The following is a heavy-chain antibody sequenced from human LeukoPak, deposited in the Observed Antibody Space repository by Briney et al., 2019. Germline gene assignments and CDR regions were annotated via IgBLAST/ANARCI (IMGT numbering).Heavy chain of an antibody. V-gene: IGHV4-34*01. Sequence: SETLSLTCAVYGGSFSGYYWSWIRQPPGKGLEWIGEINHSGSTNYNPSLKSRVTISVDTSKNQFSLKLSSVTAADTAVYYCAKYSSSDGSDYWGQGTLVTVSS. D-gene: IGHD6-6*01. CDR2: INHSGST. J-gene: IGHJ4*02. CDR3: AKYSSSDGSDY. CDR1: GGSFSGYY.